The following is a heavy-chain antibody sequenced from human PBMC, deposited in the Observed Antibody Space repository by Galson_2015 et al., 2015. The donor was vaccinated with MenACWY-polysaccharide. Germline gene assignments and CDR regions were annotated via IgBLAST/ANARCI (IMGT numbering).Heavy chain of an antibody. CDR2: IRYDGGNK. V-gene: IGHV3-30*02. CDR3: AKEDRGWAGTTGSGAFDI. J-gene: IGHJ3*02. D-gene: IGHD1-7*01. Sequence: SLRLSCAASGFTFSTCGMHWVRQAPGKGLEWVAFIRYDGGNKYYADSVKGRFTISRDNSKNTLYLQMNSLRAGDTAVYYCAKEDRGWAGTTGSGAFDIWGQGTMVTVSS. CDR1: GFTFSTCG.